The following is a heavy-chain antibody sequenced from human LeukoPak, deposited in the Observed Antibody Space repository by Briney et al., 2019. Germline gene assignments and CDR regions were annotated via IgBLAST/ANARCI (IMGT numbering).Heavy chain of an antibody. CDR3: ARDFDFWSGSPFDY. CDR2: ISYDGSNK. D-gene: IGHD3-3*01. J-gene: IGHJ4*02. CDR1: GFTFSSYA. Sequence: GGSLRLSCAASGFTFSSYAMHWVRQAPGKGLEWVAVISYDGSNKYYADSVKGRFTISRDNSKNTLYLQMNSLRAEDTAVYYCARDFDFWSGSPFDYWGQGTLVTVSS. V-gene: IGHV3-30-3*01.